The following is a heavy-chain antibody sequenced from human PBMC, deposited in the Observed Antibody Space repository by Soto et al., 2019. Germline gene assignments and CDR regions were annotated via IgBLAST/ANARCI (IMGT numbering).Heavy chain of an antibody. CDR1: GYTFTSYG. J-gene: IGHJ4*02. V-gene: IGHV1-18*01. CDR3: ARDLAKIAVAGHFDY. D-gene: IGHD6-19*01. CDR2: ISAYNGNT. Sequence: GASVKVSWKASGYTFTSYGISWVRQAPGQGLEWMGWISAYNGNTNYAQKLQGRVTMTTDTSTSTAYMELRSLRSDDTAVYYCARDLAKIAVAGHFDYWGQGTLVTVPQ.